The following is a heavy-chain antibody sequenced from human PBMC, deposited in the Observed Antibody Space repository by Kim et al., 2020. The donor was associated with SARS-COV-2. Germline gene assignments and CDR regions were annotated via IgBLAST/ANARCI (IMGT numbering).Heavy chain of an antibody. CDR2: ISSSIRYI. V-gene: IGHV3-21*01. J-gene: IGHJ4*02. Sequence: GGSLRLSCAASGFTFSSYSMNWVRQAPGKGLEWVSFISSSIRYIYYADSVKGRFTISRDNAKNSLYLQMNSLRAEDTAVYYCSRGSIDYVLSAATYYFDYWSQGTLVTVST. D-gene: IGHD3-10*02. CDR3: SRGSIDYVLSAATYYFDY. CDR1: GFTFSSYS.